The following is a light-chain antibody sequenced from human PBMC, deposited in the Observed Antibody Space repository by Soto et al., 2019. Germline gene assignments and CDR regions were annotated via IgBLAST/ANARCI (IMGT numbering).Light chain of an antibody. J-gene: IGKJ3*01. CDR3: QQSYSTGFT. CDR2: AAS. Sequence: DIQMTQSPSSLSASVGDRVTITCRASQSISSYLNWYQQKPGKAPKLLIYAASSLQSGVPSRFSGSGSGTYFTLTISSLQPEDFATYYCQQSYSTGFTVGPGTKVDIK. V-gene: IGKV1-39*01. CDR1: QSISSY.